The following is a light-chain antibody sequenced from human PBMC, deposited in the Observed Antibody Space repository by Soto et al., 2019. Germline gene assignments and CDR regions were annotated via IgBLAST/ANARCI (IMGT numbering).Light chain of an antibody. CDR2: DSS. CDR3: QQNYSPPLT. J-gene: IGKJ4*01. Sequence: DIHMTQYPSSLSASVGDTVTITCRASQSIAIFSSWYQQKPGEAPKLLIFDSSTLQDGVPSRFHGSGTGTYFTLTITSLQPEDFATYYCQQNYSPPLTFGGGTKVDIK. V-gene: IGKV1-39*01. CDR1: QSIAIF.